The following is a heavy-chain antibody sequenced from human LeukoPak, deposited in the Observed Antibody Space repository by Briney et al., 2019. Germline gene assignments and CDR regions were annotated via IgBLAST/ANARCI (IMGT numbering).Heavy chain of an antibody. CDR2: IYSGGPT. Sequence: GGSLRLSCAASGFTVSLYYMTWVRQAPGKGLEWVSVIYSGGPTYYADSVKGRFTISRDNSKNTVYLQMKSLRGEDTAVYFCARGWVVATGGFDMWGQGTMVTVSS. CDR1: GFTVSLYY. D-gene: IGHD2-8*02. CDR3: ARGWVVATGGFDM. J-gene: IGHJ3*02. V-gene: IGHV3-53*01.